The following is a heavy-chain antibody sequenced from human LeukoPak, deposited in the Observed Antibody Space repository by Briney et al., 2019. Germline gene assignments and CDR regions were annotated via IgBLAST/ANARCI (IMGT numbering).Heavy chain of an antibody. CDR3: VRVGRLYCSGSYYSY. Sequence: ASVKVSCKGTGSTFTSCDINWVRLPTAPGNGWMGWLNHNSGNTGYAQKFQGGMTMTRNTSISTANMDLSNLRSEDAAVYDCVRVGRLYCSGSYYSYWGQGTLVTVSS. J-gene: IGHJ4*02. CDR2: LNHNSGNT. CDR1: GSTFTSCD. D-gene: IGHD3-10*01. V-gene: IGHV1-8*02.